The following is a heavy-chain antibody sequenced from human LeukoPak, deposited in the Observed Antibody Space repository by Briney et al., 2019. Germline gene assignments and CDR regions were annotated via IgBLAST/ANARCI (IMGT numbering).Heavy chain of an antibody. CDR2: IYYSGST. CDR3: ARPGASNYDSNWFDP. D-gene: IGHD3-3*01. J-gene: IGHJ5*02. CDR1: GGSISSSSYY. V-gene: IGHV4-39*01. Sequence: SETLSLTCTVSGGSISSSSYYWGWIRQPPGKGLEWIGSIYYSGSTYYNPSLKSRVTISVDTSKNQFSLKLSSVTAADTAVYYCARPGASNYDSNWFDPWGQGTLVTVSS.